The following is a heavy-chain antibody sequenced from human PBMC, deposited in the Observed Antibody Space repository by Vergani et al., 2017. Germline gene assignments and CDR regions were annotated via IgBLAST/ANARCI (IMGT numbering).Heavy chain of an antibody. V-gene: IGHV4-61*10. J-gene: IGHJ6*03. D-gene: IGHD6-13*01. CDR2: IYYSGST. CDR1: GGSISSGSYY. Sequence: QVQLQESGPGLVKPSQTLSLTCTVSGGSISSGSYYWSWIRQPAGKGLEWIGYIYYSGSTNYNPALKSRVTISVDTSKNQFSLKLSSVTAADTAVYYCARVGSSSWYEDYYYYYYMDVWGKGTTVTVSS. CDR3: ARVGSSSWYEDYYYYYYMDV.